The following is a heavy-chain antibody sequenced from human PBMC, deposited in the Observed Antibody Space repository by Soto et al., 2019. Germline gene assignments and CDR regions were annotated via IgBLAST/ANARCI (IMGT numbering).Heavy chain of an antibody. CDR3: ARAHGSSWYNWFDP. Sequence: SVKVSCKASGGTFSSYAISWVRQAPGRGLEWMGGIIPLFGTTNYAQKFRGRVTVTADESTSTVYMEVRSLRFEDTAVYYCARAHGSSWYNWFDPWGQGTLVTVSS. J-gene: IGHJ5*02. D-gene: IGHD6-13*01. CDR1: GGTFSSYA. V-gene: IGHV1-69*13. CDR2: IIPLFGTT.